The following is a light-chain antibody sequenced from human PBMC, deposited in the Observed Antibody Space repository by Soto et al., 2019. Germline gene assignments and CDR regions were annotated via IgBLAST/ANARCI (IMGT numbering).Light chain of an antibody. Sequence: SYELTQAPSVSVAPGQTARITCGGDNVGSKSVHWYQQKPGQAPVLVLYDDSHRPSGIPERFSGSNSGNTATLTISWVEAGDEADYYCQVWDSDSDHSAVFGGGTKLTVL. J-gene: IGLJ3*02. CDR2: DDS. CDR1: NVGSKS. V-gene: IGLV3-21*02. CDR3: QVWDSDSDHSAV.